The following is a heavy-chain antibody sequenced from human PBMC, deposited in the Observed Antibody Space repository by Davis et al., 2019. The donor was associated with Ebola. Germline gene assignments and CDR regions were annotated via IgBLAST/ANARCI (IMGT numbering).Heavy chain of an antibody. CDR1: GSSFTSYW. Sequence: PGGSLRLSCKDSGSSFTSYWIGWVRQMPGKGLECMGIIYPGASDTRYNPSFQGPVTISVDKSISTAYRQWGSLKASDTAMYYCARFGGSTPLDNWGQGTLVTVSS. CDR3: ARFGGSTPLDN. D-gene: IGHD3-10*01. V-gene: IGHV5-51*01. CDR2: IYPGASDT. J-gene: IGHJ4*02.